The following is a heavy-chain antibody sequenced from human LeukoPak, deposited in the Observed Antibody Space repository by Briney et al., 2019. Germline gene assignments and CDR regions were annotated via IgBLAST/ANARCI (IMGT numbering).Heavy chain of an antibody. J-gene: IGHJ6*03. CDR2: IYTSGST. V-gene: IGHV4-4*07. CDR3: ARESGQWPLYSYYMDV. D-gene: IGHD6-19*01. CDR1: GGYISTYY. Sequence: PSETLSLTCTVSGGYISTYYWSWIRQPAGKGLEWIGRIYTSGSTDYNPSLKSRVSISVDTSKNQFSLKLSSVTAADTAVYFCARESGQWPLYSYYMDVWGKGTTVTVSS.